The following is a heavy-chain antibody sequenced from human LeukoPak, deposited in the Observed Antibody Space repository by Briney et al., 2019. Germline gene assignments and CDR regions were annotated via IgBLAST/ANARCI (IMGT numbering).Heavy chain of an antibody. J-gene: IGHJ4*02. Sequence: GASVKVSCKASGYTFTSYGISWVRQAPGQGLEWMGWLSAYNGNTNYAQKLQGRVTMTTDTSTSTAYMELRSLRSDDTAVYYCARDRGIAAAGTLGYWGQGTLVTVSS. CDR1: GYTFTSYG. V-gene: IGHV1-18*04. D-gene: IGHD6-13*01. CDR2: LSAYNGNT. CDR3: ARDRGIAAAGTLGY.